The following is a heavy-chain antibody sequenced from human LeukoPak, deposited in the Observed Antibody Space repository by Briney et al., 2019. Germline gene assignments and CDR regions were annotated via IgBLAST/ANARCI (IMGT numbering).Heavy chain of an antibody. V-gene: IGHV3-15*01. Sequence: PGGSLRLSCAASGFTFSNAWMSWVRQAPGKGLEWVGRIKSKTDGGTTDYAAPVKGRFTISRDDSKNTLYLQMNSLRAEDTAVYYCAKAMDQLPSYYFDYWGQGTLVTVSS. CDR2: IKSKTDGGTT. J-gene: IGHJ4*02. D-gene: IGHD2-2*01. CDR1: GFTFSNAW. CDR3: AKAMDQLPSYYFDY.